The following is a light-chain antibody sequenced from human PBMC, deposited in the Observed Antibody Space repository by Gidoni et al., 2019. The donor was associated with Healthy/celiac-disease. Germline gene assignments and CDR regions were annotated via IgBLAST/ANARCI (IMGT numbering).Light chain of an antibody. J-gene: IGLJ1*01. CDR1: SSNIGAGYD. CDR2: GNN. Sequence: QSVLTQPPSVSGAPGQRVTISCTGSSSNIGAGYDVHWSQQLPGTAPKLLIYGNNNRPSGVPDRFAGSKSGTSASLAITGLQAEDEADYYCQSYDSSLSGFYVFGTGTKVTVL. V-gene: IGLV1-40*01. CDR3: QSYDSSLSGFYV.